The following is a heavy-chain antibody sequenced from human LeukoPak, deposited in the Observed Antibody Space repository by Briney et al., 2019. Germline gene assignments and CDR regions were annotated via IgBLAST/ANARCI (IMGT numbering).Heavy chain of an antibody. J-gene: IGHJ4*02. CDR1: GGTFSSYA. CDR2: IIPIFGTA. Sequence: ASVKVSCKASGGTFSSYAISRVRQAPGQGLEWMGGIIPIFGTANYAQKFQGRVTITADESTSTAYMELSSLRSEDTAVYYCAREAYSSGWSETDYWGQGTLVTVSS. CDR3: AREAYSSGWSETDY. V-gene: IGHV1-69*13. D-gene: IGHD6-19*01.